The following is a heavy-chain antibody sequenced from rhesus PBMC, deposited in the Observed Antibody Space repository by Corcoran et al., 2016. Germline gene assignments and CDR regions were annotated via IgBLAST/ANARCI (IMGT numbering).Heavy chain of an antibody. D-gene: IGHD5-42*01. Sequence: EVQLVESGGGLVQPGGSLRLSCAASGFTFRSSAMHWVRQASGKGLGGVGRMRRKSNKNDTGYAGSVKDRFTISRDDSKNTAYLQMNSLKTEDTAVYYCASRGSYGLDSWGQGVVVTVSS. J-gene: IGHJ6*01. CDR2: MRRKSNKNDT. CDR1: GFTFRSSA. CDR3: ASRGSYGLDS. V-gene: IGHV3-118*01.